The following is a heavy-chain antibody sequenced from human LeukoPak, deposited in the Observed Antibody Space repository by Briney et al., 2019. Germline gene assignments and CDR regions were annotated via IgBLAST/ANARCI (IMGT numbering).Heavy chain of an antibody. CDR3: AKDPGTTIVVDAFDI. CDR2: ISYDGSNK. D-gene: IGHD1-7*01. CDR1: GFTFSSYG. J-gene: IGHJ3*02. V-gene: IGHV3-30*18. Sequence: SGRSLRLSCAASGFTFSSYGMHWVRQAPGKGLEWVAVISYDGSNKYYADSVKGRFTISRDNSKNTLYLQMNSLRAEDTAVYYCAKDPGTTIVVDAFDIWGQGTMVTVSS.